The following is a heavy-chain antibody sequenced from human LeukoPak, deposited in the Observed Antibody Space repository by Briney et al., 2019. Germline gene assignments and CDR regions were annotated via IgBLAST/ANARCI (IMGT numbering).Heavy chain of an antibody. D-gene: IGHD3-10*01. CDR1: GGSISSSSYY. Sequence: SETLSLTCTVSGGSISSSSYYWGWIRQPPGKGLERIGSIYYSGSTYYNPSLKSRVTISVDTSKNQFSLKLSSVTAADTAVYYCARHRYYYGSGRYLFDPWGQGTLITVSS. V-gene: IGHV4-39*01. CDR3: ARHRYYYGSGRYLFDP. CDR2: IYYSGST. J-gene: IGHJ5*02.